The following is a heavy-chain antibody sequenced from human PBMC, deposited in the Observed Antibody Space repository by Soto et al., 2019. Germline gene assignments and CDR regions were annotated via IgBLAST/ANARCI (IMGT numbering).Heavy chain of an antibody. CDR1: GFTFSSYA. CDR2: ISGSGDST. Sequence: PGGSLRLSCAGSGFTFSSYAMRWVRQAPGKGLEWVSAISGSGDSTYYTDSVKGRFTISRDNSKNTLYLQMNSLRAEDTAVYYCARRGPGTYFDYWGQGTLVTV. D-gene: IGHD6-13*01. J-gene: IGHJ4*02. CDR3: ARRGPGTYFDY. V-gene: IGHV3-23*01.